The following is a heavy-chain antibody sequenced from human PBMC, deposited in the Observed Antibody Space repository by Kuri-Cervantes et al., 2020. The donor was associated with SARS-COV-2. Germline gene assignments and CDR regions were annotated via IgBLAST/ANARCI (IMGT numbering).Heavy chain of an antibody. CDR2: IYYSGST. CDR3: ARHVGCSSTSCDGYNWFDP. D-gene: IGHD2-2*01. CDR1: GGSISSSSYY. Sequence: GPLRLSCTVSGGSISSSSYYWGWIRQPPGKGLEWIGSIYYSGSTYYNPSLKSRVTISVDTSKNQFSLKLSSVTATDTAVYYCARHVGCSSTSCDGYNWFDPWGQGTLVTVSS. J-gene: IGHJ5*02. V-gene: IGHV4-39*01.